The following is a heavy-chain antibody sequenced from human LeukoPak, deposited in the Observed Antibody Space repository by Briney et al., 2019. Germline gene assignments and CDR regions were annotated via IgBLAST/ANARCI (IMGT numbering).Heavy chain of an antibody. CDR3: AKDNSVIVGATILDY. CDR1: GFTSSDYY. J-gene: IGHJ4*02. CDR2: ISSSGSTI. Sequence: GGSLRLSCAASGFTSSDYYMSWIRRAPGKGLEWVSYISSSGSTIYYADSVKGRFTISRDNSKNTLYLQMNSLRAEDTAVYYCAKDNSVIVGATILDYWGQGTLVTVSS. V-gene: IGHV3-11*01. D-gene: IGHD1-26*01.